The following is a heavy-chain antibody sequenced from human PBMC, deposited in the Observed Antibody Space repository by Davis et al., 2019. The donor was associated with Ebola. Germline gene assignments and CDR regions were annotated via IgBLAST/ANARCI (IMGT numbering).Heavy chain of an antibody. J-gene: IGHJ5*02. D-gene: IGHD2-2*01. CDR2: MNPNSGNT. Sequence: ASVKVSCKASGYTFTGYYMHWVRQATGQGLEWMGWMNPNSGNTGYAQKFQGRVTMTRNTSISTAYMELSSLRSEDTAVYYCARDGEDIVVVPAARPYNWFDPWGQGTLVTVSS. CDR3: ARDGEDIVVVPAARPYNWFDP. V-gene: IGHV1-8*02. CDR1: GYTFTGYY.